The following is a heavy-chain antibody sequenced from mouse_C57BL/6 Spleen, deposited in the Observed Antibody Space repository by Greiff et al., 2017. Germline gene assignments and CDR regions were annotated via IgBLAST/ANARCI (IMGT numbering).Heavy chain of an antibody. CDR3: ARRDYYGSSYDYAMDY. D-gene: IGHD1-1*01. J-gene: IGHJ4*01. CDR1: GYTFTGYW. V-gene: IGHV1-9*01. CDR2: ILPGSGST. Sequence: VQLQQSGAELMKPGASVKLSCKATGYTFTGYWIEWVKQRPGHGLEWIGEILPGSGSTNYNEKFKGKATFTADTSSNTAYMQLSSLTTDDSAIYYCARRDYYGSSYDYAMDYWGQGTSVTVSS.